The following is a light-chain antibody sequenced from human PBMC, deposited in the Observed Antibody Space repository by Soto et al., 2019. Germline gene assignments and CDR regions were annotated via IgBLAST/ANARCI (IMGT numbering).Light chain of an antibody. CDR3: QQSYRSPLN. J-gene: IGKJ3*01. CDR1: QNITNF. CDR2: RTS. V-gene: IGKV1-39*01. Sequence: DIQMTQSPLSLSASVGESVTITCRASQNITNFLNWYQRKPGKPPRLLIFRTSSLQSGVPSRFRGSRSETDFSLIISGLQPDDFATYICQQSYRSPLNFGPGTRVA.